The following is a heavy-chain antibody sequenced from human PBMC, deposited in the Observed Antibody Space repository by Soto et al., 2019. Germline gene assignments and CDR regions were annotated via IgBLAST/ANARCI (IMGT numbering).Heavy chain of an antibody. CDR1: GFTFSSYG. J-gene: IGHJ6*02. CDR2: ISYDGSNK. Sequence: GGSLRLSCAASGFTFSSYGMHWVRQAPGKGLEWVAVISYDGSNKYYADSVKGRFTISRDNSKNTLYLQMNSLRAEDTAVYYCAKDRVSWLQPYYGMDVWGQGTTVPVSS. D-gene: IGHD5-12*01. V-gene: IGHV3-30*18. CDR3: AKDRVSWLQPYYGMDV.